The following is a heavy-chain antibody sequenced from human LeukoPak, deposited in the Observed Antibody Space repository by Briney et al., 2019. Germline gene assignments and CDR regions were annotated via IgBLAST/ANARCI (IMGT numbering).Heavy chain of an antibody. CDR2: IIPIFGTA. J-gene: IGHJ4*02. D-gene: IGHD3-22*01. CDR1: GGTFSSYA. V-gene: IGHV1-69*01. CDR3: ARSNYYDSSGYHRGGFDY. Sequence: ASVEVSCKASGGTFSSYAISWVRQAPGQGLEWMGGIIPIFGTANYAQKFQGRVTITADESTSTAYMELSSLRSEDTAVYYCARSNYYDSSGYHRGGFDYWGQGTLVTVSS.